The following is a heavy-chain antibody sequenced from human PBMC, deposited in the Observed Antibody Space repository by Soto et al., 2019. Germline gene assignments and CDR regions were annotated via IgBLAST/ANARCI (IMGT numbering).Heavy chain of an antibody. CDR1: GFTFSSSA. V-gene: IGHV3-23*01. D-gene: IGHD1-26*01. J-gene: IGHJ5*02. CDR2: ISGSGTNT. CDR3: ARDIRSAYGVGSYGWLDP. Sequence: GGSLRLSCAASGFTFSSSAMGWVRQAPGKGLEWVSSISGSGTNTYYPDSVRGRFTVSRDNSKNTLYLQMNSLSAEDTALYYCARDIRSAYGVGSYGWLDPCGQGTLVTVSS.